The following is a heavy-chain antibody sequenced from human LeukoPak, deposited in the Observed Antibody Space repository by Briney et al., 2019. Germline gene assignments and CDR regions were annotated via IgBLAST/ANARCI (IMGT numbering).Heavy chain of an antibody. CDR3: ARWHCSSTSCYAGGLDS. D-gene: IGHD2-2*01. CDR2: MNANSGGT. V-gene: IGHV1-2*02. CDR1: GYTFTDYY. J-gene: IGHJ4*02. Sequence: EASVKVSYKASGYTFTDYYIQWVRQAPGQGLEWMGWMNANSGGTKYAQKFQGRATMTTDTSTNTAYMELRSLRSDDTAVYYCARWHCSSTSCYAGGLDSWGQGTLVTVSS.